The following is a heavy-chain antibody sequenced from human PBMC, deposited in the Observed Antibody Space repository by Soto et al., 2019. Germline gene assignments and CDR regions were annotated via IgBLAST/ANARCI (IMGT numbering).Heavy chain of an antibody. V-gene: IGHV4-30-4*01. CDR1: GGSISSGDYY. D-gene: IGHD5-12*01. CDR2: IYYSGST. J-gene: IGHJ4*02. CDR3: ARTYIVATLYYFDY. Sequence: QVQLRESGPGLVKPSQTLSLTCTVSGGSISSGDYYWSWIRQPPGKGLEWIGYIYYSGSTYYNPSLKSRGTISVDTSKHQFSLKLSSVTAADTAVYYCARTYIVATLYYFDYWGQGTLVTVSS.